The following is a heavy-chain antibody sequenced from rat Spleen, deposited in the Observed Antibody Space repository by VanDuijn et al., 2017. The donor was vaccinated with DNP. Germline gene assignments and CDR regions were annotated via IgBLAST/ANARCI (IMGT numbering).Heavy chain of an antibody. D-gene: IGHD1-6*01. Sequence: EVQLQESGSGLVKPSQSLSLTCSVTGYSITSHYWAWIRKFPGNKMEWIGHVSYSCITKHNPYLKSRISNTRETSKNQFFLQFNSVTTEDTATYYCTREGAYCGSDYLDYWGQGVLVTVSS. CDR3: TREGAYCGSDYLDY. V-gene: IGHV3-1*01. J-gene: IGHJ2*01. CDR2: VSYSCIT. CDR1: GYSITSHY.